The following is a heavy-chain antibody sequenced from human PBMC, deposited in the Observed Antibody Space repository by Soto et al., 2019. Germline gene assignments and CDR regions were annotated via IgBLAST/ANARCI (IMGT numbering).Heavy chain of an antibody. V-gene: IGHV1-2*04. CDR2: INPNSGGT. CDR1: GYTFTGYY. CDR3: ARGESAEGRWFGEEDF. Sequence: QVQLVQSGAEVKKPGASVKVSCKASGYTFTGYYMHWVRQAPGQGLEWMGGINPNSGGTNYAQKFQGWVTMTRDTSISAAYMDVSRLRSGDTAVYYWARGESAEGRWFGEEDFLGQGATVTFAS. D-gene: IGHD3-10*01. J-gene: IGHJ6*02.